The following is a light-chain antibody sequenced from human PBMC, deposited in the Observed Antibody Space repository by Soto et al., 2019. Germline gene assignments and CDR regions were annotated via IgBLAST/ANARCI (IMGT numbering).Light chain of an antibody. J-gene: IGLJ1*01. CDR3: SAYTTTSILI. Sequence: QSVLAQPASGSGSPGQSVTISCTGTSSDVGGYDYVSWYQQHPGTAPKLMLYEVNNRPSGVSNRFSGSKSGNTASLIISGLQTEDEADYYCSAYTTTSILIFGTGTKVTVL. CDR2: EVN. V-gene: IGLV2-14*01. CDR1: SSDVGGYDY.